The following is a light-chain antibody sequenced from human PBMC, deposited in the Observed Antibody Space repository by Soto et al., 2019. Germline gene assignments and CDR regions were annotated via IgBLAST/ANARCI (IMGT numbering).Light chain of an antibody. J-gene: IGKJ5*01. Sequence: DIQMTQSPSTLSASVGDRVTITCRASQSISSLLAWYQQKPGRAPTLLSYKASTLESGFPSRFSGSGSGTEFSLTIRSLQPDDSATYYSQQYNSYPLTFGQGTRLEIK. CDR2: KAS. CDR1: QSISSL. CDR3: QQYNSYPLT. V-gene: IGKV1-5*03.